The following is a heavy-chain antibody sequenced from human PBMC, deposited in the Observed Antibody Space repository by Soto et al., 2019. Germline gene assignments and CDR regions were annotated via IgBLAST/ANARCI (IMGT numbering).Heavy chain of an antibody. V-gene: IGHV1-2*02. Sequence: GASVKVSCKASGYTLTGYYMHWVRQAPGQGLEWMGWINPNSGDTNYAQKLQGRVTMTTDTSTSTAYMELRSLRSDDTAVYYCTRDIPRTSFDLWGQGTLVTVSS. CDR1: GYTLTGYY. CDR3: TRDIPRTSFDL. D-gene: IGHD2-21*01. CDR2: INPNSGDT. J-gene: IGHJ4*02.